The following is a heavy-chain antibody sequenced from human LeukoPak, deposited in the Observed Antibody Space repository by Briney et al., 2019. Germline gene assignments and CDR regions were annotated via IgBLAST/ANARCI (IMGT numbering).Heavy chain of an antibody. D-gene: IGHD2-2*01. J-gene: IGHJ5*02. CDR2: IIPIFGTA. CDR3: ARALKFYADGFDP. CDR1: AGTFSSYA. V-gene: IGHV1-69*13. Sequence: ASVKVSCKASAGTFSSYAISWERQAPGQGLEWMGGIIPIFGTANYAQKFQGRVTITADESTSTAYMELSSLRSEDTAVYYCARALKFYADGFDPWGQGTLVTVSS.